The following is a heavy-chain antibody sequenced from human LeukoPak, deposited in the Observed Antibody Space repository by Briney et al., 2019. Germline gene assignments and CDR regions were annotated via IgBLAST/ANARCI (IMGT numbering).Heavy chain of an antibody. V-gene: IGHV3-23*01. D-gene: IGHD3-10*01. Sequence: PGGSLRLSCAASGFTFSSYSMNWVRQAPGKGLEWVAAISGSGGSTYYADSVKGRFTISRDNSKNTLYLQMNSLRAEDTAVYYCAKGIGYYGSGSYFDYWGQGTLVTVSS. CDR1: GFTFSSYS. CDR2: ISGSGGST. CDR3: AKGIGYYGSGSYFDY. J-gene: IGHJ4*02.